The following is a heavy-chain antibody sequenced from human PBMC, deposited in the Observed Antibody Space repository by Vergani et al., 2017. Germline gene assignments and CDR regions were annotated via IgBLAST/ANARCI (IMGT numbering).Heavy chain of an antibody. CDR1: GFTFIMHA. D-gene: IGHD6-19*01. Sequence: EVQLLESGGDLVQPGGSLRLSCAASGFTFIMHAMSWVRQAPGKGLEWVSTLSASDRRTHYADSVKGRFTISRDISKNTLFLQMNSLRAEDTAVYYCAKVGGSEVAGTFGAFDIWGQGTMVTVSS. CDR2: LSASDRRT. J-gene: IGHJ3*02. V-gene: IGHV3-23*01. CDR3: AKVGGSEVAGTFGAFDI.